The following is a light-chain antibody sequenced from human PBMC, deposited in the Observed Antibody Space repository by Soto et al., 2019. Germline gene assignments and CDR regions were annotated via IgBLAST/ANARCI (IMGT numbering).Light chain of an antibody. CDR2: DAS. CDR3: QQYDSSSPT. Sequence: DIQMTQSPSTLSASVGDGVTITRRASQNISVWLAWYQQRPGKAPKFLIYDASNLETGVSSRFSGSGSGTEFTLTIRSLQPDDFATYYCQQYDSSSPTFGQGTKLEIK. V-gene: IGKV1-5*01. CDR1: QNISVW. J-gene: IGKJ2*01.